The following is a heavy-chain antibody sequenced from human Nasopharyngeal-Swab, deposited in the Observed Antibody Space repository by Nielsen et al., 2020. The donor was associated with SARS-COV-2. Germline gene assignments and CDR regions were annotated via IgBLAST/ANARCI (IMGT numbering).Heavy chain of an antibody. CDR3: ARGARDVLWGRDKIREDAFDI. J-gene: IGHJ3*02. Sequence: VRQAPGKGLEWVASISSSSSYIYYADSVKGRFTISRDNAKNSLYLQMNSLRAEDAAVYYCARGARDVLWGRDKIREDAFDIWGQGTMVTVSS. D-gene: IGHD2/OR15-2a*01. CDR2: ISSSSSYI. V-gene: IGHV3-21*01.